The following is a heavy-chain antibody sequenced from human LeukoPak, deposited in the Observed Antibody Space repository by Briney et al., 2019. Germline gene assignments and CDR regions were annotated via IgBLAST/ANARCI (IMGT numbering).Heavy chain of an antibody. CDR1: GGSISSYY. J-gene: IGHJ4*02. Sequence: KASETLSLTCTVSGGSISSYYWSWIRQPPGKGLEWIGYIYYSGSTNYNPSLKSRVTISVDTSKNQFSLKLSSVTAADTAVYYCARLARRAYCGGDCYSWGQGTLVTVSS. CDR3: ARLARRAYCGGDCYS. D-gene: IGHD2-21*02. V-gene: IGHV4-59*08. CDR2: IYYSGST.